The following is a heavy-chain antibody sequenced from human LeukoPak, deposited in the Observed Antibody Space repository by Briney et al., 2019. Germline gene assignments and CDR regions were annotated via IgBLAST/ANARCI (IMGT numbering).Heavy chain of an antibody. D-gene: IGHD2-2*01. CDR3: ARDLRLRSSLDY. CDR2: ISYDGSNK. V-gene: IGHV3-30*04. Sequence: GRSLRLSCAASGLTFSSYAMHWVRQAPGKGLEWVAVISYDGSNKYYADSVKGRFTISRDNSKNTLYLQMNSLRAEDTAVYYCARDLRLRSSLDYWGQGTLVTVSS. CDR1: GLTFSSYA. J-gene: IGHJ4*02.